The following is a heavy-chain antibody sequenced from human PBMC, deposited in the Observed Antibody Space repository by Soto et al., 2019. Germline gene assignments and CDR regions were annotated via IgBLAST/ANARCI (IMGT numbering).Heavy chain of an antibody. CDR3: ARRYGKTAFDI. CDR1: GGSIRSYY. D-gene: IGHD5-18*01. J-gene: IGHJ3*02. V-gene: IGHV4-59*01. Sequence: QVQLQESGPGLVKPSETLSLTSTVSGGSIRSYYWSWIRQPPGKGLEWIGYIYYRGSTNYNPSLRXRXTXSXHMSKNQVSLKLSSVTAADTAVYYCARRYGKTAFDIWGQGTMVTVSS. CDR2: IYYRGST.